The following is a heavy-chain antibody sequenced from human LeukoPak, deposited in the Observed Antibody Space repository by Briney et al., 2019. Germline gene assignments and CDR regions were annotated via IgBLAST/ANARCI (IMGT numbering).Heavy chain of an antibody. Sequence: SETLSLTCTVSGGSISSYYWCWIRQPPGKGLEWIGYIYYSGSTNYNPSLKSRVTISVDTSKNQFSLKLSSVTAADTAVYYCARAGSSGYPYYYYMDVWGKGTTVTVSS. CDR3: ARAGSSGYPYYYYMDV. CDR1: GGSISSYY. CDR2: IYYSGST. J-gene: IGHJ6*03. V-gene: IGHV4-59*01. D-gene: IGHD3-22*01.